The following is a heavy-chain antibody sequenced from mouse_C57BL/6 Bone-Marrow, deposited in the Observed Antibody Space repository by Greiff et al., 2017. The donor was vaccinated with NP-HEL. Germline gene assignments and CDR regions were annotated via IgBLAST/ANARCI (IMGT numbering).Heavy chain of an antibody. D-gene: IGHD3-2*02. V-gene: IGHV3-6*01. Sequence: EVKLMESGPGLVKPSQSLSLTCSVTGYSITSGYYWNWIRQFPGNKLEWMGYISYDGSNKYNPSLKNRISITRDTSKNQFFLKLNSVTTEDTATYYCARASSGSAWFAYWGQGTLVTVSA. CDR2: ISYDGSN. CDR1: GYSITSGYY. J-gene: IGHJ3*01. CDR3: ARASSGSAWFAY.